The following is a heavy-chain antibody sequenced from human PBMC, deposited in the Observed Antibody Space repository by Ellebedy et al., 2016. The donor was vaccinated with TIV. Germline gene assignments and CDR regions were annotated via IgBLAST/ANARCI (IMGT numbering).Heavy chain of an antibody. D-gene: IGHD3-22*01. V-gene: IGHV1-18*04. CDR1: GYTLINYG. Sequence: ASVKVSCKASGYTLINYGFSWVRQAPGQGLELMGWISGYNGNTNYAQKFQGRVTMTTDTSASTAYMELRSLRSDDTAVYYCAREVLITMIDDYWGQGTLVTVSS. CDR3: AREVLITMIDDY. CDR2: ISGYNGNT. J-gene: IGHJ4*02.